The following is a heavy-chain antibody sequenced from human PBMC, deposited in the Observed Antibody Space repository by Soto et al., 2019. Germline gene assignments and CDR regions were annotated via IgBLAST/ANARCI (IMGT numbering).Heavy chain of an antibody. D-gene: IGHD3-10*01. CDR2: INHSGST. CDR1: GGSFSGYY. CDR3: ARAPAGYNWFDP. J-gene: IGHJ5*02. Sequence: LSLTCAVYGGSFSGYYWIWIRQPPGKGLEWIGEINHSGSTNYNPSLKSRVTISVDTSKNQFSLKLSSVTAADTAVYYCARAPAGYNWFDPWGQGTLVTVSS. V-gene: IGHV4-34*01.